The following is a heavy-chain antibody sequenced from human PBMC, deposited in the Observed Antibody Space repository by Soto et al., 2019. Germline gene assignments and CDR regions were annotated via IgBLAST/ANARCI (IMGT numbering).Heavy chain of an antibody. Sequence: GGSLRLSCAASGFTFSSYSMNWVRQAPGKGLEWVSAISGSSGSTYYADSVKGRFTISRDNAKNTLYLQMNSLRAEDTAVYYCAKDLNYYDSSGYYHYFDYWGQGTLVTVSS. D-gene: IGHD3-22*01. CDR3: AKDLNYYDSSGYYHYFDY. V-gene: IGHV3-23*01. CDR2: ISGSSGST. J-gene: IGHJ4*02. CDR1: GFTFSSYS.